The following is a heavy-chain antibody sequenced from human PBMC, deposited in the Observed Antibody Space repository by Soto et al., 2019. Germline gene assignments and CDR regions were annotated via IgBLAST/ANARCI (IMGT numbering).Heavy chain of an antibody. D-gene: IGHD4-4*01. CDR2: IWHDKNKK. J-gene: IGHJ4*01. V-gene: IGHV3-33*01. CDR1: GFPFSDHG. Sequence: QVQLVESGGGVVQPGTSLRLSCAASGFPFSDHGMHWVRQSPGRGLEWVAFIWHDKNKKNYADSVKGRLTISRDNSKNTIYLQMNSLRAEDTAVYYCAIDDSRASPFDYWGQGTLVTVAS. CDR3: AIDDSRASPFDY.